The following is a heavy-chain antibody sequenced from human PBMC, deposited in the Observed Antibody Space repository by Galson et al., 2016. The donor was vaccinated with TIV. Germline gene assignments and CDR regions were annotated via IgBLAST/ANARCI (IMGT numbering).Heavy chain of an antibody. CDR2: INAGGGIT. J-gene: IGHJ1*01. Sequence: SLRLSCAGSGFSFNKYAMSWVRQTPERGLEWISNINAGGGITNYADSVKGRFTMSRDNSKNTLYLHMNDLRGDDTALYFCAKDALEWTVRGQLVNWGQGTRVTVSS. V-gene: IGHV3-23*01. CDR1: GFSFNKYA. D-gene: IGHD3-10*01. CDR3: AKDALEWTVRGQLVN.